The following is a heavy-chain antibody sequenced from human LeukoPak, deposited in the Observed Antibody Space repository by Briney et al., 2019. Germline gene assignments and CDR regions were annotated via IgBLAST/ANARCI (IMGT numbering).Heavy chain of an antibody. V-gene: IGHV1-69*04. CDR3: ATGNSGSLFHFDY. CDR2: IIPILGIA. CDR1: GGTFSSYA. Sequence: ASVKVSCKASGGTFSSYAISWVRQAPGQGLEWMGRIIPILGIANYAQKFQGRVTITADTSTDTAYMELSSLRSEDTAVYHCATGNSGSLFHFDYWGQGTLVTVSS. J-gene: IGHJ4*02. D-gene: IGHD1-26*01.